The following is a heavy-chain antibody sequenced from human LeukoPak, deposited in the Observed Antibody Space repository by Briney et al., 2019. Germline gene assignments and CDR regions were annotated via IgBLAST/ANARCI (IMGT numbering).Heavy chain of an antibody. Sequence: GGSLRLSCVASGFTFSSYGMHWVRQAPGKGLEWVAFISYDGSNKYYADSVKGRFTISRDNSKNTLYLQMNSLRAEDTAVYYCAKDGYCSSTSCYDSVFDYWGQGTLVTVSS. J-gene: IGHJ4*02. CDR2: ISYDGSNK. CDR3: AKDGYCSSTSCYDSVFDY. V-gene: IGHV3-30*18. CDR1: GFTFSSYG. D-gene: IGHD2-2*03.